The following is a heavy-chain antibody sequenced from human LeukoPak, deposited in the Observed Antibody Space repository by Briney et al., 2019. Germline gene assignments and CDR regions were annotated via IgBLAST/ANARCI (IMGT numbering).Heavy chain of an antibody. D-gene: IGHD5-12*01. J-gene: IGHJ6*03. CDR3: ARRLVDIGEANYMDV. CDR1: GGSFSGYY. V-gene: IGHV4-59*01. CDR2: IYYSGST. Sequence: PSETLSLTCAVYGGSFSGYYWSWIRQPPGKGLEWIGYIYYSGSTNYNPSLKSRVTISVDTSKNQFSLKLSSVTAADTAVYYCARRLVDIGEANYMDVWGKGTTVTISS.